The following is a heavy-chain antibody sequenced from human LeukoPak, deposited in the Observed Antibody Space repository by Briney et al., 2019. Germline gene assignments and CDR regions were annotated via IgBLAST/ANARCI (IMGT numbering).Heavy chain of an antibody. D-gene: IGHD2-8*02. Sequence: SVTVSCTASGGTFSSYAISWVRQAPGQGLEWMGGIIPIFGTANYAQKFQGRVTITADDSTSTAYMQLSSLRSEDTAVYYCARELPLGVGEYGDAFDIWGQGTMVTVSS. J-gene: IGHJ3*02. CDR1: GGTFSSYA. V-gene: IGHV1-69*13. CDR3: ARELPLGVGEYGDAFDI. CDR2: IIPIFGTA.